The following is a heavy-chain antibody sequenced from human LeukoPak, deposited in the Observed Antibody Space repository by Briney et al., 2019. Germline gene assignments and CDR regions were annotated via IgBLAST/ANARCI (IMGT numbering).Heavy chain of an antibody. CDR3: ARDSISNGWSLYYFDY. V-gene: IGHV3-20*04. J-gene: IGHJ4*02. Sequence: GGSLRLSCAASGFTFDDYGLSWVRQAPGKGLEWVSGINWNGGSTGYADSVKGRFTISRDNAKNSLYLQMNSLRPEDTAVYYCARDSISNGWSLYYFDYWGQGTLVTVSS. CDR2: INWNGGST. CDR1: GFTFDDYG. D-gene: IGHD6-19*01.